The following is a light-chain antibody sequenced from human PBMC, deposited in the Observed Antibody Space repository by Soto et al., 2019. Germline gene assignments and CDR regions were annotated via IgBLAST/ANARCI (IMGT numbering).Light chain of an antibody. CDR3: QQFGRSPQSWT. J-gene: IGKJ1*01. CDR2: GAS. CDR1: QSVSSSY. Sequence: EIVLTQSPGTLSLSPGERATLSCRASQSVSSSYLAWYQQKPGQAPRLLIYGASSRATGIPDRFSGSGSGTDFTLTISRLEPEDFAVYYCQQFGRSPQSWTFGQGTKVEIK. V-gene: IGKV3-20*01.